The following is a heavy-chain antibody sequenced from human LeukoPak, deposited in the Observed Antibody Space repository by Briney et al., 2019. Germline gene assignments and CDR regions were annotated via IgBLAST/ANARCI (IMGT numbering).Heavy chain of an antibody. J-gene: IGHJ5*02. CDR3: ARRTRSRLNWFDP. Sequence: SETLSLTCTVSGGSISSGGYYWSWIRQPPGKGLEWIGEINHSGRTNYNPFLKSRVTISVDTSKNQFSLKLSSVTAADTAVYYCARRTRSRLNWFDPWGQGTLVTVSS. CDR2: INHSGRT. D-gene: IGHD6-13*01. V-gene: IGHV4-39*07. CDR1: GGSISSGGYY.